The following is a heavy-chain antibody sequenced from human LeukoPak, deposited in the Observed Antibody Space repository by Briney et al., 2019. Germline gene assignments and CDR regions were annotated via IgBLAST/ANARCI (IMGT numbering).Heavy chain of an antibody. CDR1: VGSIRSYY. Sequence: PSETLFLTCTVSVGSIRSYYWTSIRQPPGKGLGWIQHIYYSGSTNYNPSLKSRVTISVDTSKNQFSLKLSSVTAADTAVYYCARLGSYYYDSSGYWKKGAFDIWGQGTMVTVSS. CDR2: IYYSGST. J-gene: IGHJ3*02. D-gene: IGHD3-22*01. CDR3: ARLGSYYYDSSGYWKKGAFDI. V-gene: IGHV4-59*08.